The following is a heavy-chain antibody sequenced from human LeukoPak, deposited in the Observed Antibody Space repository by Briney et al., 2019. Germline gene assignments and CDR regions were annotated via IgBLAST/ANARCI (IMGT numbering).Heavy chain of an antibody. CDR2: ISAYNGNT. CDR3: VQSSVRDDSSGYYFDY. D-gene: IGHD3-22*01. J-gene: IGHJ4*02. V-gene: IGHV1-18*01. Sequence: ASVKVSCKASGYTFSTYGLTWVRQAPGQGLEWMGWISAYNGNTDYAQNLQGRVTMSTDTYTSTAYMELRSLRSDDTAVYYCVQSSVRDDSSGYYFDYWGQGTLVTVSS. CDR1: GYTFSTYG.